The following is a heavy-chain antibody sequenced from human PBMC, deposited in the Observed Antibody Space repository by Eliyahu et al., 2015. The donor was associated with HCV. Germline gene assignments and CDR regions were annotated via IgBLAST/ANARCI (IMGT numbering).Heavy chain of an antibody. CDR1: GXXFSNYA. D-gene: IGHD2-15*01. CDR2: IGGSGVNA. V-gene: IGHV3-23*01. Sequence: DVQLLESGGGLVQPGGSLRLSCAAXGXXFSNYAMXWXRQAPGKGLEWXSIIGGSGVNAYYTDSVKGRFTISRDNSKNTLYLQMNSLRAEDTAVYYCAKGEGYCSGGTCYRYFDLWGRGTLVTVSS. J-gene: IGHJ2*01. CDR3: AKGEGYCSGGTCYRYFDL.